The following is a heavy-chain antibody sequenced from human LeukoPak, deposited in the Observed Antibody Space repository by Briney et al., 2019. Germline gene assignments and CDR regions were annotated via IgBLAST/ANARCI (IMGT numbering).Heavy chain of an antibody. CDR1: GGTFSSYA. Sequence: ASVKVSCKASGGTFSSYAISWVRQAPGQGLEWMGRINPNSGGTNYAQKFQGRVTMTRDTSISTAYMELSRLRSDDTAVYYCARDPPYYYDSSGYYCPFDYWGQGTLVTVSS. J-gene: IGHJ4*02. CDR2: INPNSGGT. CDR3: ARDPPYYYDSSGYYCPFDY. V-gene: IGHV1-2*06. D-gene: IGHD3-22*01.